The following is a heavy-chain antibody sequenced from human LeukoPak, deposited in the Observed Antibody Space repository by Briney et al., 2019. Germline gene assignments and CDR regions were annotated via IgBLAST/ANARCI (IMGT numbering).Heavy chain of an antibody. CDR3: AREWRGLDY. V-gene: IGHV4-59*01. CDR2: IYYSGST. CDR1: GGSISSYY. D-gene: IGHD3-10*01. Sequence: SETLSLTCTVSGGSISSYYWSWIRQPPGKGLEWIGYIYYSGSTNYNPSLRSRVTISVDTSKNQFSLKLSSVTAADTAVYYCAREWRGLDYWGQGTLVTVSS. J-gene: IGHJ4*02.